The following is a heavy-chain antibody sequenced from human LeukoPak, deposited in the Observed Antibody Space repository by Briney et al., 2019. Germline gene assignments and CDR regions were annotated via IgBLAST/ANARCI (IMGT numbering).Heavy chain of an antibody. CDR2: IYYSGST. CDR1: GGSISSYY. CDR3: ARVGWLNWFDP. V-gene: IGHV4-59*01. J-gene: IGHJ5*02. D-gene: IGHD5-12*01. Sequence: SETLSLTCTVSGGSISSYYWSWIRQPPGKGLEWIGYIYYSGSTNYNPSLKSRVTISVDTSKNQCSLKLSSVTAADTAVYYCARVGWLNWFDPWGQGTLVTVSS.